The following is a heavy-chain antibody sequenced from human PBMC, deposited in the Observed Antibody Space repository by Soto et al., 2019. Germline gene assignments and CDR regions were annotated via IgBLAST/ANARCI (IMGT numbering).Heavy chain of an antibody. CDR1: GGSISNDYFY. D-gene: IGHD1-26*01. J-gene: IGHJ4*02. Sequence: SETLSLTCTVSGGSISNDYFYWSWIRQPPGKGLEWIGYIHSSGRTYYNPSLKSRLDTSIDTSKNHFSLKMTSVTAADTAVYFCARGGAIADFYFDSWGQGMLVTVSS. V-gene: IGHV4-30-4*01. CDR2: IHSSGRT. CDR3: ARGGAIADFYFDS.